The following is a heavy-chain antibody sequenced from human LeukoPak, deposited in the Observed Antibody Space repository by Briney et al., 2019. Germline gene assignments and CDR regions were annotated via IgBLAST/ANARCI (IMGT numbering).Heavy chain of an antibody. V-gene: IGHV3-21*01. CDR1: GFIFSSYS. CDR3: ARDSYDYYGYRYFDL. CDR2: TGSTHT. J-gene: IGHJ2*01. Sequence: GGSLRLSCAASGFIFSSYSMNWVRQAPGKGLEWVSGTGSTHTQYADSMKGRFTISRDNAKNSLYLQINSLTTEDTAVYYCARDSYDYYGYRYFDLWGRGTLVTVSS. D-gene: IGHD3-10*01.